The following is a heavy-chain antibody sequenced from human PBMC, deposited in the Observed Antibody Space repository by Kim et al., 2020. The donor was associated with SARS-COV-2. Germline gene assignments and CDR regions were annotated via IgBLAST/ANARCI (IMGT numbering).Heavy chain of an antibody. V-gene: IGHV3-23*01. J-gene: IGHJ4*02. CDR3: AKDSGVRGVISGAFDY. CDR1: GFTFSSYA. CDR2: ISGSGGST. Sequence: GGSLRLSCAASGFTFSSYAMSWVRQAPGKGLEWVSAISGSGGSTYYADSVKGRFTIPRDNSKNTLYLQMNSLRAEDTAVYYCAKDSGVRGVISGAFDYWGQGTLVTVSS. D-gene: IGHD3-10*01.